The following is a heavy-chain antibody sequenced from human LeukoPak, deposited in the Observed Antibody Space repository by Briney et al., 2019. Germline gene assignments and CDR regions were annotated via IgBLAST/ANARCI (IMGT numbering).Heavy chain of an antibody. CDR3: ARARRYFDWFRGDAFDI. Sequence: SETLSLTCAVYGGSFSGYYWSWIRQPPGKGLEWIGEINHSGSTNYNPSLKSRVTISVDTSKNQFSLKLSSVTAAETAVYYCARARRYFDWFRGDAFDIWGQGTMVTVSS. D-gene: IGHD3-9*01. J-gene: IGHJ3*02. V-gene: IGHV4-34*01. CDR2: INHSGST. CDR1: GGSFSGYY.